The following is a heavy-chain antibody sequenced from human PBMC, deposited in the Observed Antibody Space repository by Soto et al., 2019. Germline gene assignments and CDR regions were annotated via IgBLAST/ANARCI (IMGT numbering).Heavy chain of an antibody. CDR3: ARQHLNASEFDY. CDR2: IYPGDSDT. Sequence: GESLKISCKGSGSKFTSAWIGWVRQMPGKGLEWMGAIYPGDSDTRYSPSFQGQVSISADKSISTAYLQWSSLKASDTAIYYCARQHLNASEFDYWGQGTLVTVSS. J-gene: IGHJ4*02. V-gene: IGHV5-51*01. CDR1: GSKFTSAW.